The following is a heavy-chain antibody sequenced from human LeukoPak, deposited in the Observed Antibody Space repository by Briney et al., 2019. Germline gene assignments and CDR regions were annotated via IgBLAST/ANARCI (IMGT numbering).Heavy chain of an antibody. Sequence: SETLSLTCTVSGGSISSYYWSWIRQPPGKGLEWIGYTYYSGSTNYNPSLKSRVTISVDTSKNQFSLKLSSVTAADTAVYYCARDRYGDYVNWFDPWGQGTLVTVSS. J-gene: IGHJ5*02. CDR2: TYYSGST. D-gene: IGHD4-17*01. CDR3: ARDRYGDYVNWFDP. CDR1: GGSISSYY. V-gene: IGHV4-59*01.